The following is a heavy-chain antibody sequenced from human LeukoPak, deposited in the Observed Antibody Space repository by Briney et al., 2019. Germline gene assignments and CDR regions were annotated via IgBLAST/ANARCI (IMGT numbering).Heavy chain of an antibody. CDR1: GGTFSSYA. V-gene: IGHV1-18*01. CDR2: TNTFNGNT. CDR3: VRVSSSRGKLDAFDI. D-gene: IGHD6-6*01. Sequence: ASVKVSCKASGGTFSSYAISWVRQAPGQELVCMGWTNTFNGNTNYAQNLQGRVTMTIDTSTNTAYMELRTLRSDDTAVYYCVRVSSSRGKLDAFDIWGQGTMVTVSS. J-gene: IGHJ3*02.